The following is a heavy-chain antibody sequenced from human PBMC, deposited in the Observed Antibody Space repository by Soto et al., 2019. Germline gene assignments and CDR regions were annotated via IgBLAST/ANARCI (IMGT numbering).Heavy chain of an antibody. CDR3: AIANYGDDDY. CDR2: IKAYSGNT. V-gene: IGHV1-18*01. Sequence: QLQLVQSGAEAKKPGASVKVSCKASGYTFPTSTISWLRQAPGQGREWMGWIKAYSGNTNYAQKLQGRVTMTTDTSTSTAYMELRSLTTDDTAIYYCAIANYGDDDYWGQGTLVTVSS. CDR1: GYTFPTST. J-gene: IGHJ4*02. D-gene: IGHD4-17*01.